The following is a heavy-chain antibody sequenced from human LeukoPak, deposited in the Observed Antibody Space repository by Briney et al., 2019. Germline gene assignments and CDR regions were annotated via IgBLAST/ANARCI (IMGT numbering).Heavy chain of an antibody. CDR2: IYYSGST. D-gene: IGHD4-17*01. V-gene: IGHV4-59*01. CDR3: ARGLTTVTTDFDY. CDR1: GGSISSYY. J-gene: IGHJ4*02. Sequence: SETLSLTCTVSGGSISSYYWSWIRQPPGKGLEWIGYIYYSGSTNYNPSHKSRVTISVDTSKNQFSLKLSSVTAADTAVYYCARGLTTVTTDFDYWGQGTLVTVSS.